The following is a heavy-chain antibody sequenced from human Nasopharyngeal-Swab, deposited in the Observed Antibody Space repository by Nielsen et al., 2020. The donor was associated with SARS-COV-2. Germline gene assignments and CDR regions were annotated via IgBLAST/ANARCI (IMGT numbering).Heavy chain of an antibody. J-gene: IGHJ2*01. V-gene: IGHV1-8*01. CDR1: GYTFTSHD. CDR2: MNPHIGNT. D-gene: IGHD1-26*01. CDR3: ARGVGGYFDL. Sequence: GESLKISCKASGYTFTSHDINWVRQATGQGLEWMGWMNPHIGNTGYAQKFQGRVTMARNTSISTAYMELNSLRSEDTAVYYCARGVGGYFDLWGRGTLVTVSS.